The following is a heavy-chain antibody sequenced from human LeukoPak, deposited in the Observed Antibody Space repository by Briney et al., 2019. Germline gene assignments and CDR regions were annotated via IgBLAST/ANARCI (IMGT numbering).Heavy chain of an antibody. D-gene: IGHD3-10*01. CDR2: ISYDGSNK. CDR3: AKEGSYYYGSGSYYNDLNYFDY. Sequence: PGGSLRLSCAASGFTFSSYAMHWVRQAPGKGLEWVAVISYDGSNKYYADSVKGRFTISRDNSKNTLYLQMNSLRAEDTAVYYCAKEGSYYYGSGSYYNDLNYFDYWGQGTLVTVSS. V-gene: IGHV3-30*04. CDR1: GFTFSSYA. J-gene: IGHJ4*02.